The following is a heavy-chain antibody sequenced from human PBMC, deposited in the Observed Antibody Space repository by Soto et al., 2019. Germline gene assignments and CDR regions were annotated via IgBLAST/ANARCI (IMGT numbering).Heavy chain of an antibody. CDR1: GFTFSSYW. CDR2: IKQDGSEK. V-gene: IGHV3-7*03. Sequence: LRLSCAASGFTFSSYWMSWVRQAPGKGLEWVANIKQDGSEKYYVDSVKGRFTISRDNAKNSLYLQMNSLRAEDTAVYYCARDEGVIVGFGGGGMDVWGQGTTVTVYS. CDR3: ARDEGVIVGFGGGGMDV. D-gene: IGHD3-10*01. J-gene: IGHJ6*02.